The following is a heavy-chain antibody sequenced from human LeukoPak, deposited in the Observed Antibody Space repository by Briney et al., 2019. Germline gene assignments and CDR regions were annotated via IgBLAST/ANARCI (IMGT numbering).Heavy chain of an antibody. J-gene: IGHJ4*02. CDR1: GFTFSTYT. D-gene: IGHD4-17*01. V-gene: IGHV3-21*01. CDR2: ISSSSIYI. Sequence: GGSLRLSCAASGFTFSTYTMNWVRQAPGKGLEWVSAISSSSIYIYYTDSVKGRFTISRDNARNSVYLQMNNLRAEDTAVYYCARVNGDYERGGAPDYWGQGTLVTVSS. CDR3: ARVNGDYERGGAPDY.